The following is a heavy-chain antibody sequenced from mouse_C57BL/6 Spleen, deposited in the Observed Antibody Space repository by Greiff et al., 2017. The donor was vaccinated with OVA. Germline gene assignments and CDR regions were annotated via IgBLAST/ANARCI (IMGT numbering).Heavy chain of an antibody. J-gene: IGHJ1*03. D-gene: IGHD1-1*01. Sequence: VTLQESGPELVKPGASVKISCKASGYAFSSSWMNWVKQRPGKGLEWIGRIYPGDGDTNYNGKFKGKATLTADKSSSTAYMQLSSLTSEDSAVYFCARSGITHWYFDVWGTGTTVTVSS. CDR2: IYPGDGDT. V-gene: IGHV1-82*01. CDR1: GYAFSSSW. CDR3: ARSGITHWYFDV.